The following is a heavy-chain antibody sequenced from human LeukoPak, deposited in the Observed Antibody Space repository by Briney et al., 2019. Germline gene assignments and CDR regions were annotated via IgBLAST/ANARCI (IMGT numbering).Heavy chain of an antibody. CDR3: ATQTYSSSWTVWFDP. Sequence: SETLSLTCTVSGGSISSSSYYWGWIRQPPGKGLEWIGSIYYSGSTYYNPSLKSRVTISVDTYKNQFSLKLSSVTAADTAVYYCATQTYSSSWTVWFDPWGQGTLVTVSS. D-gene: IGHD6-13*01. CDR2: IYYSGST. CDR1: GGSISSSSYY. J-gene: IGHJ5*02. V-gene: IGHV4-39*01.